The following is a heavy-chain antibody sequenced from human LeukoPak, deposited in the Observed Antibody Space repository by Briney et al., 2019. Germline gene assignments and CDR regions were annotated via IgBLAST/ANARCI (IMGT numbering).Heavy chain of an antibody. Sequence: GGSLRLSCAASGFTVSSNYMSWVRQAPGKGLEWVSVIYSGGSTYYADSVKGRFTISRDNSKNTLYLQMNSLRAEDTAVYYCARVRGYSHGVDYWGQGTLVTVSS. J-gene: IGHJ4*02. CDR3: ARVRGYSHGVDY. CDR1: GFTVSSNY. D-gene: IGHD5-18*01. V-gene: IGHV3-53*01. CDR2: IYSGGST.